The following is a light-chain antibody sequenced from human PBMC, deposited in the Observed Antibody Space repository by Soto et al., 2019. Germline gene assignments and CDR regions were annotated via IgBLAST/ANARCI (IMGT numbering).Light chain of an antibody. CDR1: QSISSW. V-gene: IGKV1-5*01. CDR2: DGS. CDR3: QQYNNLWT. Sequence: DIQMTQSPSALSASVGDRVTITCRASQSISSWFAWYQQKPGKAPRLLIYDGSHLERGVPSRFSGSGSGTEFSLIMSGLQLDDLVSYFCQQYNNLWTFGPGTKVEI. J-gene: IGKJ1*01.